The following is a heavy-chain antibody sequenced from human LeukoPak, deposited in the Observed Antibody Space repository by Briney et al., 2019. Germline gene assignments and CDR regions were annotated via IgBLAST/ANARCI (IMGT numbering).Heavy chain of an antibody. D-gene: IGHD2-2*01. Sequence: SVKVSCKASGYTFTGYYMHWVRQAPGQGLEWVGWINPNSGGTNYAHNVQGRVTITRDKSINTAYLELSSLRSDDTAVYYCARAKRRIVVVPAATKGYWGQGNLVTVSS. CDR1: GYTFTGYY. J-gene: IGHJ4*02. CDR3: ARAKRRIVVVPAATKGY. V-gene: IGHV1-2*02. CDR2: INPNSGGT.